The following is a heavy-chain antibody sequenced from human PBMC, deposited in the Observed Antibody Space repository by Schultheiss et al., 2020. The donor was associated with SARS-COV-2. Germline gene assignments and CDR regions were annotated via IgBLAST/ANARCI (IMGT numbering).Heavy chain of an antibody. D-gene: IGHD3-10*01. CDR3: ARGDYYGSGKPFAKSDY. J-gene: IGHJ4*02. Sequence: GGSLRLSCAASGFTFSNAWMSWVRQAPGKGLEWVSSISSSSSYIYYADSVKGRFTISRDNAKNSLYLQMNSLRAEDTAVYYCARGDYYGSGKPFAKSDYWGQGTLVTVSS. V-gene: IGHV3-21*01. CDR2: ISSSSSYI. CDR1: GFTFSNAW.